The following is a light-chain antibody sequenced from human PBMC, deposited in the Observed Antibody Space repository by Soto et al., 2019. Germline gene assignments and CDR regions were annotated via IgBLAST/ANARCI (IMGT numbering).Light chain of an antibody. J-gene: IGLJ2*01. CDR2: NDN. CDR3: AAWDDSLNGHVV. Sequence: QSVLTQPPSASGTPGQRVTISCSGSSSNIGSNPVNWYQQITGTAPKLLIYNDNQRPSGVPDRFSGSKSGTSGSLAISGLQSEDEGDYYCAAWDDSLNGHVVFGGGTKLTVL. V-gene: IGLV1-44*01. CDR1: SSNIGSNP.